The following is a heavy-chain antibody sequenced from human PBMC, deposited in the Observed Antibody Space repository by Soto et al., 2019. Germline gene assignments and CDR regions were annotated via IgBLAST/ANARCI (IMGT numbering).Heavy chain of an antibody. CDR1: GFTFSNAR. CDR3: PTDYYSPMIVVRFDY. J-gene: IGHJ4*01. D-gene: IGHD3-22*01. Sequence: GGALRLSCAASGFTFSNARINSVRQAPGKGLEWVGRIKSKTDGGTTDFAAPVKGRFAISRDDSKDMVYLQMNSLKTEDTGIYYCPTDYYSPMIVVRFDYWGHGTLVPVSS. CDR2: IKSKTDGGTT. V-gene: IGHV3-15*07.